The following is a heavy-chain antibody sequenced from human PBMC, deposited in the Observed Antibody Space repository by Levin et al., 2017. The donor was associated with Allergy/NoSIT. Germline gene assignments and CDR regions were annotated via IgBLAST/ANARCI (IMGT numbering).Heavy chain of an antibody. Sequence: SQTLSLTCTVSGGSVSDFWWRWIRQPPGKGLDHIGYISNSGNTNYNPSVRSRVTISTDTSKNQVSLELYSVTAADTAVYFCARGHYGNWGQGTMVTVSS. J-gene: IGHJ3*01. CDR3: ARGHYGN. V-gene: IGHV4-59*02. CDR1: GGSVSDFW. CDR2: ISNSGNT. D-gene: IGHD3-10*01.